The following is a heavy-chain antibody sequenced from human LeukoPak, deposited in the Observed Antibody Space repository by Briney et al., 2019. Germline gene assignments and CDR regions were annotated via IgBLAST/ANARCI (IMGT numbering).Heavy chain of an antibody. CDR2: ISYDGSNK. D-gene: IGHD5-18*01. Sequence: PGGSLRLSCAASGFIFSNYGIHWVRQAPGKGLEGVAIISYDGSNKYYADFVKGRFTISRDNSKNTLSLQMNSLRVEDTALYYCAKFDTVMVNHDAFDIWGLGTMVTVSS. CDR3: AKFDTVMVNHDAFDI. CDR1: GFIFSNYG. V-gene: IGHV3-30*18. J-gene: IGHJ3*02.